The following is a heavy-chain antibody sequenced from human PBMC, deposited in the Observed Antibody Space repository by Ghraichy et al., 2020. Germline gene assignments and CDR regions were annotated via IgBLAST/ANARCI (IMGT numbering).Heavy chain of an antibody. CDR3: ASGRDTMIVVPPRPADAFDI. D-gene: IGHD3-22*01. J-gene: IGHJ3*02. V-gene: IGHV1-2*02. Sequence: GESLNISCKASGYTFTGYYMHWVRQAPGQGLEWMGWINPNSGGTNYAQKFQGRVTMTRDTSISTAYMELSRLRSDDTAVYYCASGRDTMIVVPPRPADAFDIWGQGTMVTVSS. CDR2: INPNSGGT. CDR1: GYTFTGYY.